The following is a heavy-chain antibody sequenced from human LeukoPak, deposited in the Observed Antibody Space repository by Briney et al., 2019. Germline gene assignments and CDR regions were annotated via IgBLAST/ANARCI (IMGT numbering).Heavy chain of an antibody. V-gene: IGHV3-33*01. J-gene: IGHJ4*02. CDR2: IWYDGSNK. CDR3: ARGASSGSYKHPIDY. Sequence: GGSLRLSCAASGFTFSSYGMHWVRQAPGKGLDWVAVIWYDGSNKFYADSVKGRFTISRDNSKNTLFLQMNSLGAEDTAVYYCARGASSGSYKHPIDYWGQGTLVTVSS. D-gene: IGHD1-26*01. CDR1: GFTFSSYG.